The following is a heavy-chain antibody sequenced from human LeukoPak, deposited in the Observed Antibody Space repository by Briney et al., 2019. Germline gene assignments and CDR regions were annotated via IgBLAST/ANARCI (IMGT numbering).Heavy chain of an antibody. V-gene: IGHV1-2*02. CDR2: INPNSGGT. J-gene: IGHJ4*02. CDR3: ARDSYYGDARSLHFDY. D-gene: IGHD4-17*01. Sequence: ASVTVSCKASGYTFTGYYMHWVRQAPGQGLEWMGWINPNSGGTNYAQKFQGRVTMTRDTSISTAYMELSRLRSDDTAVYYCARDSYYGDARSLHFDYWGQGTLVTVSS. CDR1: GYTFTGYY.